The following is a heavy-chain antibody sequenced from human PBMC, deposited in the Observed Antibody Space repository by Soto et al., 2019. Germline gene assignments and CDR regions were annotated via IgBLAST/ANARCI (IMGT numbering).Heavy chain of an antibody. CDR3: ARVLRTLIEVDY. J-gene: IGHJ4*02. V-gene: IGHV4-30-4*01. D-gene: IGHD3-10*01. Sequence: PSETLSLTCTVSGGSINSGDYYWSWIRQPPGKGLEWIGYIYYSGTTYYNPSLKSRVSISVVTSQDQFSLTLTSVTAADTAVYYCARVLRTLIEVDYWGQGTLVTVSS. CDR1: GGSINSGDYY. CDR2: IYYSGTT.